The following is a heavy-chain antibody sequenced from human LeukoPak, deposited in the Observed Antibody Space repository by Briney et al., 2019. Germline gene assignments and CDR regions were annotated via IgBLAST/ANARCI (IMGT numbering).Heavy chain of an antibody. CDR2: IIPIFGTA. CDR1: GGTFSSYA. V-gene: IGHV1-69*13. CDR3: ARGVPGVPWFFQH. J-gene: IGHJ1*01. Sequence: ASVKVSCKASGGTFSSYAISWVRQAPGQGLGWMGGIIPIFGTANYAQKFQGRVTITADESTSTAYMELSSLRSEDTAVYYCARGVPGVPWFFQHWGQGTLVTVSS. D-gene: IGHD2-2*01.